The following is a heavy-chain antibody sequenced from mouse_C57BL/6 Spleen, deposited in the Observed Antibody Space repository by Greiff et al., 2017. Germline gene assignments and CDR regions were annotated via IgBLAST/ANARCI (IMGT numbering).Heavy chain of an antibody. D-gene: IGHD1-1*01. CDR2: IDPANGNT. CDR3: ARSITTVVATGYFDY. J-gene: IGHJ2*01. CDR1: GFNIKNTY. V-gene: IGHV14-3*01. Sequence: VQLQQSVAELVRPGASVKLSCTASGFNIKNTYMHWVKQRPEQGLEWIGRIDPANGNTTYAPKFPGKATITADTSSNTAYLQLSSLTSEDTAIYSWARSITTVVATGYFDYWGKGTTLTVSS.